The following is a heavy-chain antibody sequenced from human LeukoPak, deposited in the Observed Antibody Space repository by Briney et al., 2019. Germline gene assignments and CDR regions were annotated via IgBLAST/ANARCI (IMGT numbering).Heavy chain of an antibody. CDR1: GFTFSGYA. Sequence: GGSLRLSCAASGFTFSGYAMSWVRQAPGKGLEWVSAISGSGGSTYYADSVKGRFTISRDNSKNTLYLQMNSLRAEDTAVYYCAKGDSSSREIYMDVWGQGTTVTVSS. CDR2: ISGSGGST. V-gene: IGHV3-23*01. J-gene: IGHJ6*02. CDR3: AKGDSSSREIYMDV. D-gene: IGHD6-13*01.